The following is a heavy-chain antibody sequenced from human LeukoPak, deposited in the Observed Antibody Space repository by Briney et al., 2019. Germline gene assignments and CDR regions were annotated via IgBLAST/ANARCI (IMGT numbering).Heavy chain of an antibody. CDR2: ISGSGGGT. J-gene: IGHJ4*02. CDR1: GFTLNSYA. Sequence: GGSLRLSCAASGFTLNSYAMSWVRQAPEKGLEWVATISGSGGGTYYADSVKGRFTISRDDSKNTLYLQMNSLRAEDTAVYYCAKDLGRYRNNYFDYWGQGTLVTVSS. D-gene: IGHD1-26*01. V-gene: IGHV3-23*01. CDR3: AKDLGRYRNNYFDY.